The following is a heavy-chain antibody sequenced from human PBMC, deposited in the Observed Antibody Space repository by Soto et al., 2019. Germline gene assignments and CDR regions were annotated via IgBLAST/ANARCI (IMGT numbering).Heavy chain of an antibody. Sequence: QEQLVESGGGVVQPGRSLRLSCAASGFTFSAYGMHWVRQAPGKGLEWVAVVSYDGSNKYYADSVKGRFTISRDNSWNTLYLQMNSLRAEDTAVYYCTGRDDYGTFESHYWGQGTLVTVSS. V-gene: IGHV3-30*03. D-gene: IGHD4-17*01. CDR2: VSYDGSNK. CDR1: GFTFSAYG. CDR3: TGRDDYGTFESHY. J-gene: IGHJ4*02.